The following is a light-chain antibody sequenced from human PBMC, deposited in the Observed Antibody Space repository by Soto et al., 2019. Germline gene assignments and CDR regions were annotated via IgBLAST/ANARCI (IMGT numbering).Light chain of an antibody. CDR1: SSDIGAYNY. CDR2: DVT. V-gene: IGLV2-11*01. Sequence: QSALTQPASVSGSPGQSITISCTGTSSDIGAYNYVCWYQQQSGKAPKLIIYDVTKRPSGVPDRFSGSKSGNTASLTISGLQAEDEADYYCCSYAASYTLVFGGGTKLTVL. J-gene: IGLJ2*01. CDR3: CSYAASYTLV.